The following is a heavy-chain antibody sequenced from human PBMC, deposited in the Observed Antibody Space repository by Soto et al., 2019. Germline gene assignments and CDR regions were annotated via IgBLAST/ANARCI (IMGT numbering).Heavy chain of an antibody. D-gene: IGHD6-19*01. CDR2: ISSSSSYI. CDR3: ARDGAERGSGWYVNWFDP. J-gene: IGHJ5*02. V-gene: IGHV3-21*01. CDR1: GFTFSSYS. Sequence: GGSLRLSCAASGFTFSSYSMNWVRQAPGKGLEWVSSISSSSSYIYYADSVKGRFTISRDNAKNSLYLQMNSLRAEDTAVYYCARDGAERGSGWYVNWFDPWGQGTLVTGSS.